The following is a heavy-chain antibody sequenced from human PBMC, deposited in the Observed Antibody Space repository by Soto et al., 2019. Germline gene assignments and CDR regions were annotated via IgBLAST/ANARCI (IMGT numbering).Heavy chain of an antibody. CDR1: GGSISSYY. D-gene: IGHD3-22*01. J-gene: IGHJ4*02. V-gene: IGHV4-59*01. Sequence: SETLSLTCTVSGGSISSYYWSWIRQPPGKGLEWIGYIYYSGSTNYNPSLKSRVTISVDTSKNQFSLKLTSVTAADTAVYYCARDTYYYDSSGYSPFDCWGQGTLVTVSS. CDR2: IYYSGST. CDR3: ARDTYYYDSSGYSPFDC.